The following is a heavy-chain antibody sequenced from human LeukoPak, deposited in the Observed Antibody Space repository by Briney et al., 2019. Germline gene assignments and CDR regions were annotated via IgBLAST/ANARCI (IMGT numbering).Heavy chain of an antibody. J-gene: IGHJ3*02. D-gene: IGHD1-14*01. Sequence: ASVKVSCKASGYTFTSYDINWVRRATGQGLEWMGWMNPNSGNTGYAQKFQGRVTITRNTSISTAYMELSSLRSEDTAVYYCARDMGSRYNGDAFDIWGQGTMVTVSS. CDR3: ARDMGSRYNGDAFDI. V-gene: IGHV1-8*03. CDR2: MNPNSGNT. CDR1: GYTFTSYD.